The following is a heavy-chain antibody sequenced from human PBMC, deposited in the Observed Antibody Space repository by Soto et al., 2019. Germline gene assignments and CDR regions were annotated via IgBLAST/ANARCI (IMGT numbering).Heavy chain of an antibody. Sequence: GGSLRLSCVASGFTFSSYAMSWVRQAPGKGLEWVSAISGSGGSTYYADSVKGRFTISRDNSKNTLYLQMNSLRAEDTAVYYCAKTPTIVGAPGYYFDYWGQGTLVTVSS. CDR2: ISGSGGST. CDR1: GFTFSSYA. J-gene: IGHJ4*02. D-gene: IGHD1-26*01. CDR3: AKTPTIVGAPGYYFDY. V-gene: IGHV3-23*01.